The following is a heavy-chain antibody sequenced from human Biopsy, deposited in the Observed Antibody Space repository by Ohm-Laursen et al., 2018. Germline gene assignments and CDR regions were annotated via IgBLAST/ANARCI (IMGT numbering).Heavy chain of an antibody. V-gene: IGHV1-69*13. D-gene: IGHD1-26*01. Sequence: VKVSCKASGGSFSMDAFSWMRQVPGQGLEWMGLIIPMSRTPDYAQKFQGRVTFTADESTSTVYMELTSLTSDDTAVYYCASPNSGTYDVWGQGTTVTVSS. CDR2: IIPMSRTP. J-gene: IGHJ6*02. CDR1: GGSFSMDA. CDR3: ASPNSGTYDV.